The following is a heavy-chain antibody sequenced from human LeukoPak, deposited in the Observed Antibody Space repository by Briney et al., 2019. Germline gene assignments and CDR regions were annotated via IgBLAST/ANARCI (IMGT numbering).Heavy chain of an antibody. V-gene: IGHV3-30*18. J-gene: IGHJ4*02. Sequence: GGSLRLSCAASGFTFSSYGMHWVRQAPGKGLEWVAVISYDGSNKYYADSVKGRFTISRDNSKKTLYLQMNSLRAEDTAVYYCAKGPPPYYDYVWGSYRDAIDYWGQGTLVTVSS. CDR3: AKGPPPYYDYVWGSYRDAIDY. D-gene: IGHD3-16*02. CDR1: GFTFSSYG. CDR2: ISYDGSNK.